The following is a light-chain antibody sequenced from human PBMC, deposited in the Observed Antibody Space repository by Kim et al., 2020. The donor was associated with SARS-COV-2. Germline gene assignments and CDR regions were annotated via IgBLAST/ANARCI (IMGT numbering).Light chain of an antibody. CDR2: DAS. J-gene: IGKJ1*01. V-gene: IGKV3-11*01. CDR3: QQRGDWPT. Sequence: IVLTQSTATLSLSPGERATLSCRASQSVSSYLAWYQQKPGQAPRLLIFDASNRATGIPARFSGSGSGTDFTLTISSLEPEDFAVYYCQQRGDWPTFGQGTKVDIK. CDR1: QSVSSY.